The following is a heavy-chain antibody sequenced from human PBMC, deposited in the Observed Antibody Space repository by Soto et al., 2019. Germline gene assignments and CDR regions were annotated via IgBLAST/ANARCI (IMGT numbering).Heavy chain of an antibody. V-gene: IGHV3-23*01. Sequence: EVRLLEAGGGLKQPGGSLRLSCAASGFTFKESAMNWVRQAPGKGLEWVASISDTGASTWYAESVRGRLSISRDNSKNTLYPQMNSLRGEDTGVYYCAKGRGSGWAWYFDNWGQGTLVTVSS. CDR1: GFTFKESA. CDR2: ISDTGAST. D-gene: IGHD6-19*01. CDR3: AKGRGSGWAWYFDN. J-gene: IGHJ4*02.